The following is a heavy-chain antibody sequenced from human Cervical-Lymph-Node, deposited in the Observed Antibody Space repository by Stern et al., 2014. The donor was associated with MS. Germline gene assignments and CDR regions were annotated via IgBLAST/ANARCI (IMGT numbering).Heavy chain of an antibody. CDR1: GFTFSSYA. CDR3: ARGGQWLGYYYYGMDV. J-gene: IGHJ6*02. V-gene: IGHV3-30*01. CDR2: ISYDGSHK. Sequence: VQLVQSGGGVVQPGRSLRLSCAASGFTFSSYAMHWVRQAPGKGLEWVAVISYDGSHKYYADSVKGRFTISRDNSKNTLYLQMNSLRAEDAAVYYCARGGQWLGYYYYGMDVWGQGTTVTVSS. D-gene: IGHD6-19*01.